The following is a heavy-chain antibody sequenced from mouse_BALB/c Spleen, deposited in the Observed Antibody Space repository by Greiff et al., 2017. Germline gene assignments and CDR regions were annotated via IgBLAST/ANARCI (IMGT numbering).Heavy chain of an antibody. V-gene: IGHV14-3*02. D-gene: IGHD2-1*01. Sequence: EVQLQQSGAELVKPGASVKLSCTASGFNIKVTYMHWVKQRPEQGLEWIGRIDPANGNTKYDPKFQGKATITADTSSNTAYLQLSSLTSEDTAVYYCARDGNYRWYFDVWGAGTTVTVSS. CDR2: IDPANGNT. CDR3: ARDGNYRWYFDV. CDR1: GFNIKVTY. J-gene: IGHJ1*01.